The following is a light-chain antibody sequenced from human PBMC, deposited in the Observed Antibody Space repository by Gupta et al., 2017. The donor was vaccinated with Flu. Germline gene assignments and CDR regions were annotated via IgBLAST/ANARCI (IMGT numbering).Light chain of an antibody. Sequence: SSPSASVGDRVIISCRASKSSSRYLRWYQQKPGRTPKILIYAASTLQSGVPSRFSGSGSGTDFTLTINSLQPEDFATNYCQQRYNSHPCTFGQGTRLDVK. CDR2: AAS. CDR3: QQRYNSHPCT. V-gene: IGKV1-39*01. CDR1: KSSSRY. J-gene: IGKJ2*02.